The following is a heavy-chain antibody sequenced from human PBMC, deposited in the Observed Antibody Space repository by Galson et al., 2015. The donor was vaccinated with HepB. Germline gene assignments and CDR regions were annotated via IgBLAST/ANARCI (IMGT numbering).Heavy chain of an antibody. CDR3: AREGGMGIYYDSSGYYY. CDR1: GFTFSTYS. Sequence: SLRLSCAASGFTFSTYSMNWVRQAPGKGLEWVSYISSSSSTIYYADSVKGRFTISRDNAKNSLYLQMNSLRAEDTAVYYCAREGGMGIYYDSSGYYYWGQGTLVTVSS. J-gene: IGHJ4*02. CDR2: ISSSSSTI. V-gene: IGHV3-48*01. D-gene: IGHD3-22*01.